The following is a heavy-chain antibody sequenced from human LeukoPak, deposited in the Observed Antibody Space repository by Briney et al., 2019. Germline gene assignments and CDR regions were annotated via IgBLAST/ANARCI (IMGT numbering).Heavy chain of an antibody. Sequence: ASVKVSCKASGYTFTNYDINWVRQATGQGLEWMGYMNPNSGNSGYAQKFQGRVTITTDTSISTAYMDLSSLTSEDTALYYCVRESFDYWGQGTLVTVSS. CDR1: GYTFTNYD. CDR2: MNPNSGNS. CDR3: VRESFDY. J-gene: IGHJ4*02. V-gene: IGHV1-8*03.